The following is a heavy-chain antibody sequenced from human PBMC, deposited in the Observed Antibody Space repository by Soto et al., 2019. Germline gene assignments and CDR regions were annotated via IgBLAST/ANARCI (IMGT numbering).Heavy chain of an antibody. D-gene: IGHD2-15*01. Sequence: VQLEQSGAEVQKSGSSVNVSCKASGGTFNSYSITWVRQAPGQGLEWMGGISPIFGTADYAQRFQGRVTITADESTHTVYMALTGLTSEDTAVYYCAKSLYCSVGSCYLIPDSWGQGNLVSVPS. V-gene: IGHV1-69*01. CDR3: AKSLYCSVGSCYLIPDS. CDR2: ISPIFGTA. CDR1: GGTFNSYS. J-gene: IGHJ4*02.